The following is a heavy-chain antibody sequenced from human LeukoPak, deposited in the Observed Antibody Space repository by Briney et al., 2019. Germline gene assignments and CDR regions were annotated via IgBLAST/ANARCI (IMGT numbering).Heavy chain of an antibody. J-gene: IGHJ4*02. CDR3: ARDHSGGYFRRSAPGY. D-gene: IGHD2-15*01. Sequence: SETLSLTCTVSGGSISSYYWSWIRQPAGKGLEWIGRIYTSESTNYNPSLKSRVTMSVDTSKNQFSLKLSSVTAADTAVYYCARDHSGGYFRRSAPGYWGQGTLVTVSS. V-gene: IGHV4-4*07. CDR1: GGSISSYY. CDR2: IYTSEST.